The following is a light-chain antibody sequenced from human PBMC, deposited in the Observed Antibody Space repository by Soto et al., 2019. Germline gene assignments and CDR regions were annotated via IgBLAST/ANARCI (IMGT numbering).Light chain of an antibody. V-gene: IGKV1-39*01. CDR3: PQGYSSLRT. CDR2: AAS. J-gene: IGKJ4*01. CDR1: QSIVTY. Sequence: DIQMTQSPSSLSASVWDRVTITCRASQSIVTYLNWYQQRPGKAPSLLIYAASNLQSEVPSRFSGSGSGTDLTLAITSLQPEDFARYYCPQGYSSLRTVGGGTKVDIK.